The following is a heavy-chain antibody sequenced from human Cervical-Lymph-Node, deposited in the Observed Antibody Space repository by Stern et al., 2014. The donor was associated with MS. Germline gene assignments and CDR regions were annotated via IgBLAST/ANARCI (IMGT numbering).Heavy chain of an antibody. J-gene: IGHJ6*02. CDR1: GGFISSGDYY. CDR2: IYPSGST. V-gene: IGHV4-61*02. D-gene: IGHD1-26*01. CDR3: ARGHWSGSSYDYYGMDV. Sequence: QVQLQESGPGLVKPSQTLSLTCIVSGGFISSGDYYWNWIRQPAGKGLEWIGRIYPSGSTNYKSSLKSRFTISTDRSKNQFSLKLTSVTAADTAVYYCARGHWSGSSYDYYGMDVWGQGTTVTVSS.